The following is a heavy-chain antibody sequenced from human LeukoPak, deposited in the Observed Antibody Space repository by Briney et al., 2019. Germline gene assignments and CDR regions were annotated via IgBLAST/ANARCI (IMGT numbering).Heavy chain of an antibody. CDR3: ARVPHYYGSGSYCYFDY. D-gene: IGHD3-10*01. J-gene: IGHJ4*02. CDR1: GFTFSSYW. Sequence: GGSLRLSCAASGFTFSSYWMSWVRQAPGKGLEWVANIKQDGSEKYYVDSVKGRFTISRDNAKNSLYLQMNSLRAEGTAVYYCARVPHYYGSGSYCYFDYWGQGTLVTVSP. V-gene: IGHV3-7*01. CDR2: IKQDGSEK.